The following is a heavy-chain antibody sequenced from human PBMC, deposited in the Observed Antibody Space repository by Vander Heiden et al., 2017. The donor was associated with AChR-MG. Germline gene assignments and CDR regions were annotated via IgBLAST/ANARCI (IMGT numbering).Heavy chain of an antibody. Sequence: QVHLQESGPGLVKPSGTLSLPCVVSGDSITSSYWWRWVRQSPGKGLEWMGGIYHTGSTNYKPSLKGRVSMSVDKSKNQFSLTLNSVTAADTAVYYCARDSKDSRGYSHWYFDLWGRGTLGTVSS. CDR2: IYHTGST. CDR3: ARDSKDSRGYSHWYFDL. CDR1: GDSITSSYW. D-gene: IGHD6-25*01. J-gene: IGHJ2*01. V-gene: IGHV4-4*02.